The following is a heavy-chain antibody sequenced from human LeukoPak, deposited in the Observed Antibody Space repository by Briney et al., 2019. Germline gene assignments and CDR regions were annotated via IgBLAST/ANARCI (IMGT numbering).Heavy chain of an antibody. Sequence: GGSLRLSCAASGFTFSSYWMSWVRQAPGKGLEWVANIKQDGSEKYYVDSVKGRFTISRDNAKNSLYLQMNSLRAEDTAVYYCARDFWYYYDSSGFDAFDIWGQGTMVTVSS. D-gene: IGHD3-22*01. J-gene: IGHJ3*02. CDR2: IKQDGSEK. CDR3: ARDFWYYYDSSGFDAFDI. V-gene: IGHV3-7*01. CDR1: GFTFSSYW.